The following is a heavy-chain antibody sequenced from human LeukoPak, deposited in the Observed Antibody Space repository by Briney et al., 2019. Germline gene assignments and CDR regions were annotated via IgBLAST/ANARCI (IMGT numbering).Heavy chain of an antibody. CDR2: ISGSGGST. J-gene: IGHJ6*02. CDR3: ARAYSSAGHYYYYGMDV. V-gene: IGHV3-23*01. CDR1: GFTFSSYA. Sequence: GGSLRLSCAASGFTFSSYAMSWVRQAPGKGLEWGSAISGSGGSTYYADSVKGRFTISRDNAKNSLYLQMNSLRAEDTAVYYCARAYSSAGHYYYYGMDVWGQGTTVTVSS. D-gene: IGHD6-25*01.